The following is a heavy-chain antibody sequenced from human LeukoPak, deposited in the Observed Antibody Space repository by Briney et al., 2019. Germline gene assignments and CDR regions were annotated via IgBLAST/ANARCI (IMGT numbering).Heavy chain of an antibody. Sequence: PSETLSLTCTVSGGSISSGSYYWSWIRQPAGKGLEWIGRIYTSGSTNYNPSLKSRVTMSVDTSKNQFSLKLSSVTAADTAVYYCARAYFDSFVLGAFDIWGQGTMVTVSS. CDR2: IYTSGST. V-gene: IGHV4-61*02. CDR3: ARAYFDSFVLGAFDI. D-gene: IGHD3-9*01. CDR1: GGSISSGSYY. J-gene: IGHJ3*02.